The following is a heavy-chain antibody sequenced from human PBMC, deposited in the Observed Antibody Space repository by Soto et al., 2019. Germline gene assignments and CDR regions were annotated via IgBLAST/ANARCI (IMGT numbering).Heavy chain of an antibody. J-gene: IGHJ4*02. CDR1: GFTFSDYY. Sequence: GGLRLSCAASGFTFSDYYMSWIRQAPGKGLEWVSYISSSGSIIYYADSVKGRFTISRDNAKNLLYLQMNTLRAEDTAVYYCARDQGYYDSSGYFDFWGQGTLVTVSS. D-gene: IGHD3-22*01. V-gene: IGHV3-11*01. CDR3: ARDQGYYDSSGYFDF. CDR2: ISSSGSII.